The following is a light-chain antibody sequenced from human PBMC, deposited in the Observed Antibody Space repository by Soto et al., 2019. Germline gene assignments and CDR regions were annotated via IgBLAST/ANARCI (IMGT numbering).Light chain of an antibody. V-gene: IGKV3-11*01. CDR2: DAS. Sequence: EIVLTQSPGTLSLSPGERATLSCRASQSVSSYLAWYQQKPGQAPRLLIYDASNRATGIPARFSGSGSGTDFTLTISSLEPEDFAVYYCQQHDILPITFGQGTRLEIK. CDR3: QQHDILPIT. J-gene: IGKJ5*01. CDR1: QSVSSY.